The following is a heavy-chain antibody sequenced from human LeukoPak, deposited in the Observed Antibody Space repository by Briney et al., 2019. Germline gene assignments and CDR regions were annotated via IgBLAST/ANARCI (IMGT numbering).Heavy chain of an antibody. D-gene: IGHD6-19*01. CDR3: ARDRYSSGWYDMVAYYYYYYMDV. CDR2: IKQDGSEK. CDR1: GFTFSSYW. Sequence: GGSLRLSCAASGFTFSSYWMSWVRQAPGKGLEWVANIKQDGSEKYYVDSVKGRFTISRDNAKNSLYLQMNSLRAEDTAVYYCARDRYSSGWYDMVAYYYYYYMDVWGKGTTVTVSS. V-gene: IGHV3-7*01. J-gene: IGHJ6*03.